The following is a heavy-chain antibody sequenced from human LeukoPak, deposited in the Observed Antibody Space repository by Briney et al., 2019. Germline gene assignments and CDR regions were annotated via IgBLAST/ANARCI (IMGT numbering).Heavy chain of an antibody. D-gene: IGHD4-11*01. CDR1: GYIFTSYA. J-gene: IGHJ3*01. V-gene: IGHV1-18*01. CDR3: ARVSIGFQYSDYRHALDV. CDR2: ISGYSGDT. Sequence: GASVKVSCKASGYIFTSYAISWVRQAPGEGLEWMGWISGYSGDTNYAQNLQGRVTLTTDTSTSTAYMDLRSLRSDDTAVYYCARVSIGFQYSDYRHALDVWGQGTMVTVSS.